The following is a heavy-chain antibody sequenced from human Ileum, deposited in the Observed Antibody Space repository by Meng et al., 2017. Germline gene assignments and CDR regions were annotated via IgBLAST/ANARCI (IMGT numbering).Heavy chain of an antibody. CDR2: IHPGDSET. CDR1: GYSFTSYW. V-gene: IGHV5-51*01. J-gene: IGHJ6*02. Sequence: GGSLRLSCPGSGYSFTSYWIGWVRQMPGKGLEWMGIIHPGDSETTYSPSFQGQVRISAAKSISTAYLQWDILEASDTAMYYCARLYYGSGKDLDVWGQGTTVTVSS. CDR3: ARLYYGSGKDLDV. D-gene: IGHD3-10*01.